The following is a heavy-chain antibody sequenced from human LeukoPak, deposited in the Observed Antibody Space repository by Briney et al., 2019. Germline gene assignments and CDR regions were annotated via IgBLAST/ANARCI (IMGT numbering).Heavy chain of an antibody. Sequence: GGSLRLSCAASGFTFSSYDMHWVRQATGKGLEWVSAIGTAGDTYYPGSVKGRFTISRENAKNSLYLQMNSLRAGDTAVYYCARGLRGGYSYGPNDAFDIWGQGTMVTVSS. J-gene: IGHJ3*02. CDR2: IGTAGDT. D-gene: IGHD5-18*01. CDR3: ARGLRGGYSYGPNDAFDI. V-gene: IGHV3-13*01. CDR1: GFTFSSYD.